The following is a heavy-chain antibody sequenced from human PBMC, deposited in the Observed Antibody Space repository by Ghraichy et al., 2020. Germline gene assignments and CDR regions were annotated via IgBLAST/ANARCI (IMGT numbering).Heavy chain of an antibody. CDR3: ARDLLQAHDTYGMDV. CDR1: GFTVSSNY. CDR2: IYSGGST. D-gene: IGHD3-22*01. J-gene: IGHJ6*02. Sequence: GGSLRLSCAASGFTVSSNYMSWVRQAPGKGLEWVSIIYSGGSTYYADSVRGRFTISRDNSKNTLYLQMNSLRVEDTAVYYCARDLLQAHDTYGMDVWGQGTTVTVSS. V-gene: IGHV3-66*01.